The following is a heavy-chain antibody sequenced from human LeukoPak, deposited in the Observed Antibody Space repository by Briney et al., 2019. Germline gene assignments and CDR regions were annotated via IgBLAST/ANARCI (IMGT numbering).Heavy chain of an antibody. J-gene: IGHJ4*02. Sequence: PGGSLRLSCAASGFTFSSHWMSWVRQAPGKGLEWVANIKQDGSEKYYVDSVKGRFTISRDNAKNSLYLQMNSLRDEDMAVYYCAREGDMRGALDYWGQGTLVTVPS. V-gene: IGHV3-7*01. D-gene: IGHD2-15*01. CDR3: AREGDMRGALDY. CDR2: IKQDGSEK. CDR1: GFTFSSHW.